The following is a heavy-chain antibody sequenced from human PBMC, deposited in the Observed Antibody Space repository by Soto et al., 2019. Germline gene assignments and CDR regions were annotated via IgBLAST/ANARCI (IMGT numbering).Heavy chain of an antibody. V-gene: IGHV3-7*03. J-gene: IGHJ4*02. Sequence: EVQLVESGGGLVQPGGSLTLSCVASGFMFSNYFMTWVRQAPGKGLEWVANIERDGSEKNYADSVKGRFTISRNNAKNSMYLQMYSLRAEDTDVYDCTGGSGWSSDLWGQGTHVAVSS. CDR1: GFMFSNYF. D-gene: IGHD6-19*01. CDR3: TGGSGWSSDL. CDR2: IERDGSEK.